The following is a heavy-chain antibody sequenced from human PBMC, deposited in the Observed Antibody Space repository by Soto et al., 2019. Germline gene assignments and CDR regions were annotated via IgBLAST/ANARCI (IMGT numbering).Heavy chain of an antibody. CDR3: ARQRTTVVTQAYFDH. D-gene: IGHD2-21*02. J-gene: IGHJ4*02. V-gene: IGHV4-39*01. Sequence: SETLSLTCIVSGESISSSSYYWGWIRQPPGKGLEWIGSIYYSGRTYYNPSFKSRVTISIDTSKNQLSLKLSSVTATDTAVYYRARQRTTVVTQAYFDHWGRGALVTVSS. CDR1: GESISSSSYY. CDR2: IYYSGRT.